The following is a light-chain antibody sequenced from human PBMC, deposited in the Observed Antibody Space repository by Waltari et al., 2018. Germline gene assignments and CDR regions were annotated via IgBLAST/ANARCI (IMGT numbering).Light chain of an antibody. CDR2: WAS. CDR1: PSVLYSSNNKNY. J-gene: IGKJ4*01. CDR3: QQYYSTLLT. V-gene: IGKV4-1*01. Sequence: DIVMTQSPDSLAVSLGDRDTINCTSSPSVLYSSNNKNYLAWYQQKPGQPPKLLIYWASTRESGVPDRFSGSGSGTDFTLTISSLQAEDVAVYYCQQYYSTLLTFGGGTKVEIK.